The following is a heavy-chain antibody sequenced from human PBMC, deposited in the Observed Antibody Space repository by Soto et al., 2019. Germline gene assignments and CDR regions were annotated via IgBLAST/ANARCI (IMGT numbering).Heavy chain of an antibody. Sequence: SETLSLTCAISGDSVSSNSAAWNWIRLSPSRGLEWLARTYYRSRWYNDYAVSVRSRITVNPDTSKNQFSLQLTSVTPEDTAVYYCAGTTSHQWYYMDVWGKGTTVTVSS. CDR3: AGTTSHQWYYMDV. CDR2: TYYRSRWYN. CDR1: GDSVSSNSAA. V-gene: IGHV6-1*01. D-gene: IGHD1-7*01. J-gene: IGHJ6*03.